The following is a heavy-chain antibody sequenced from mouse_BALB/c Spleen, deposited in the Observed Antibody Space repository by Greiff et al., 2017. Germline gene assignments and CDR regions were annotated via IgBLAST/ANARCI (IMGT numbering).Heavy chain of an antibody. CDR1: GFTFSSYT. J-gene: IGHJ4*01. Sequence: EVKLMESGGGLVKPGGSLKLSCAASGFTFSSYTMSWVRQTPEKRLEWVATISSGGGNTYYPYSVKGRFTISRDNAKNNLYLQMSSLRSEDTALYYCARYYYGSSYDYAMDYWGQGTSVTVSS. D-gene: IGHD1-1*01. CDR3: ARYYYGSSYDYAMDY. CDR2: ISSGGGNT. V-gene: IGHV5-9*03.